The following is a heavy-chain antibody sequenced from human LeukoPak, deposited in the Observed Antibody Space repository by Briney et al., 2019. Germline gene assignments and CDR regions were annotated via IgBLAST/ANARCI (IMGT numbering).Heavy chain of an antibody. J-gene: IGHJ1*01. CDR2: IKSDGST. Sequence: GGSLRLSCAASGFTFSSYSMHWVRQAPGKGLVWVSRIKSDGSTNYADSVKGRFTISRDNAKNTVSLQMNSLRAEDTGVYYCARAPSEIGGYYPEYFRHWGQGTLVTVSS. D-gene: IGHD3-22*01. CDR3: ARAPSEIGGYYPEYFRH. V-gene: IGHV3-74*01. CDR1: GFTFSSYS.